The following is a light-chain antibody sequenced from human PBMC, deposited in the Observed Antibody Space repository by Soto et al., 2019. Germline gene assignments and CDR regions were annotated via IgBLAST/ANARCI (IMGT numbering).Light chain of an antibody. V-gene: IGLV2-14*03. J-gene: IGLJ1*01. CDR1: GSDVGGYNY. Sequence: LTQPASVSGSPGQSITISCTGTGSDVGGYNYVSWYQHHPGKAPKLMIDAVTERPSGVSNRFSGSKSGNTASLTISGLQPEDEADYYCNSYTSSSTLVFGTGTKVTV. CDR3: NSYTSSSTLV. CDR2: AVT.